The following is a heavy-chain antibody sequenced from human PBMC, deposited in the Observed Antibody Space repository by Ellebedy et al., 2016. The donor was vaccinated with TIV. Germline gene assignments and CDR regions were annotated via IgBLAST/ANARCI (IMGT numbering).Heavy chain of an antibody. V-gene: IGHV1-18*04. CDR1: GYTFTSYG. CDR2: ISAYNGNT. J-gene: IGHJ4*02. CDR3: ARDRTKPYRIAAAGTFFDY. Sequence: AASVKVSCKASGYTFTSYGISWVRQAPGQGLEWMGWISAYNGNTNYAQKLQGRVTMTTDTSTSTAYMELRSLRSDDTAVYYCARDRTKPYRIAAAGTFFDYWGQGTLVTVSS. D-gene: IGHD6-13*01.